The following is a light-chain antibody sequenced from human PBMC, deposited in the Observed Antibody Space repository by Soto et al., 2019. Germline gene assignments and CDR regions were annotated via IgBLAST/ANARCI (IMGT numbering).Light chain of an antibody. J-gene: IGLJ7*01. CDR2: SNN. Sequence: QSVLTHPPSASGTPGQRFTISCSGSSSNIGSNTLNWYQQLPGTAPKLLIYSNNQRPSGVPDRFSGSKSGPSASLAISGLQSEDEADYYCAAWDDSLNGAVFGGGTQLTVL. V-gene: IGLV1-44*01. CDR3: AAWDDSLNGAV. CDR1: SSNIGSNT.